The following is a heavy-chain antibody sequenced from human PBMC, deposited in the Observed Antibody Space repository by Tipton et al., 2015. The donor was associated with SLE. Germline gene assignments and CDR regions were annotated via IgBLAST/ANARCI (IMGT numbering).Heavy chain of an antibody. J-gene: IGHJ4*02. CDR1: GGSFSGYY. Sequence: TLSLTCAVYGGSFSGYYWTWIRRPPGKGLEWIGEISLGGSTNYNPSLKSRVTISVDTSKNQFSLKLSSVTAADTAVYYCAREIGGGSNDYWGQGTLVTVSS. CDR2: ISLGGST. D-gene: IGHD1-26*01. V-gene: IGHV4-34*01. CDR3: AREIGGGSNDY.